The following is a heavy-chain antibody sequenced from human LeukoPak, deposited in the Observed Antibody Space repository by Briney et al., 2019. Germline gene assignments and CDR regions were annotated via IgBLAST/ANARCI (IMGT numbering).Heavy chain of an antibody. J-gene: IGHJ5*01. V-gene: IGHV3-7*01. Sequence: GGSLRLSCAAFGFSFDRQTMSWVRQAPGKGLEWVAKMKGGGSDVYYGDSVRGRLTVSRDNAKDSLFLHMNSLRADDTAVYYCAKGGAVGGRFESWGQGTQVTVSS. CDR1: GFSFDRQT. CDR2: MKGGGSDV. D-gene: IGHD1-26*01. CDR3: AKGGAVGGRFES.